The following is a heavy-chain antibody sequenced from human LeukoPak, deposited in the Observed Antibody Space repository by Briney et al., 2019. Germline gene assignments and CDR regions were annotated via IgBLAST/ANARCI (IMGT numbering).Heavy chain of an antibody. J-gene: IGHJ6*03. Sequence: GGSLRLSCAASGFTFSNAWMSWVRQAPGKGLEWVGRIKSKTDGGTTDYAAPVKGRFTISRDNAKNSLYLQMNSLRAEDTAVYYCARMIDDYYYMDVWGKGTTVTISS. CDR2: IKSKTDGGTT. CDR3: ARMIDDYYYMDV. CDR1: GFTFSNAW. V-gene: IGHV3-15*01. D-gene: IGHD2-21*01.